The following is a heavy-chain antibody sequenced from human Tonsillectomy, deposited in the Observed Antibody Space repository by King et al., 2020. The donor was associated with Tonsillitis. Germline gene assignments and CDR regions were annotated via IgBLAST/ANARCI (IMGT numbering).Heavy chain of an antibody. CDR1: GFTFSRYW. J-gene: IGHJ4*02. CDR3: ATEGGRSGSGY. V-gene: IGHV3-7*01. Sequence: VQLVESGGGLVQPGGSLRLSCAVSGFTFSRYWMSWVRQAPGKGLDWVANRKEDGSDKHYVDSVKGRFTISRDNAKNSLFLQMNSLRAEDTAVYYCATEGGRSGSGYWGQGTLVTVSS. CDR2: RKEDGSDK. D-gene: IGHD3-10*01.